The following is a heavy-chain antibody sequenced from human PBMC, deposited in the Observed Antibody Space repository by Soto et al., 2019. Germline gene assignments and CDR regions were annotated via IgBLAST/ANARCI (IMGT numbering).Heavy chain of an antibody. J-gene: IGHJ6*02. CDR3: ARRMGPYYYYGMDV. CDR2: IYYSGST. CDR1: GGSISSSSYY. Sequence: SETLSLTCTVSGGSISSSSYYWGWIRQPPGKGLEWIGSIYYSGSTYYNPSLKSRVTISVDTSKNQFSLKLSSVTAADTAVYYCARRMGPYYYYGMDVWGQGTTVTVSS. V-gene: IGHV4-39*01.